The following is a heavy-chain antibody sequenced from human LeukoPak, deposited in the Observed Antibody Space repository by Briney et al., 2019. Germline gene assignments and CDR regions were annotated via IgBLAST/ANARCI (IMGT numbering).Heavy chain of an antibody. J-gene: IGHJ4*02. D-gene: IGHD3-3*01. Sequence: GGSLRLSCAASGFTFGDYTMHWFRQPPGRGLQWVAHITGDGGTTSYAGSVKGRFTISRDNSKNSLYLHMNSLRNEDTALYYCAKGHFGAGHYWGQGTLVTVSS. CDR1: GFTFGDYT. V-gene: IGHV3-43*02. CDR2: ITGDGGTT. CDR3: AKGHFGAGHY.